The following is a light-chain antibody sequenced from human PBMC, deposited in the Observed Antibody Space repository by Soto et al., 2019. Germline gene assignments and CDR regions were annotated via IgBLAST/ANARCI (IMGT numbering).Light chain of an antibody. CDR2: DAS. V-gene: IGKV1-5*01. J-gene: IGKJ1*01. CDR3: QQYTSYPWT. CDR1: QSISSW. Sequence: DIQMTQSPSTLSASVGDRVTITCRASQSISSWLAWYQQKPGKAPKLLIYDASSLESGVPARFSGSGSGTEFTLTISSLQPDDFETYYRQQYTSYPWTFGQGTKVEIK.